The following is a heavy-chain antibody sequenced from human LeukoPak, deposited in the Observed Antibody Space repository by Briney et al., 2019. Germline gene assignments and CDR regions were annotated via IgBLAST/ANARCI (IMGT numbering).Heavy chain of an antibody. Sequence: GGSLRLSCAASGFTFSSYAMSWVRQAPGKGLEWVSAISGSGGSTYYADSVKGRFTISRDNSKNTLYLQMNSLRAEDTAVYYCAKVQAAAAGSDYGMDVWGQGTTVTVSS. J-gene: IGHJ6*02. CDR1: GFTFSSYA. V-gene: IGHV3-23*01. CDR2: ISGSGGST. D-gene: IGHD6-13*01. CDR3: AKVQAAAAGSDYGMDV.